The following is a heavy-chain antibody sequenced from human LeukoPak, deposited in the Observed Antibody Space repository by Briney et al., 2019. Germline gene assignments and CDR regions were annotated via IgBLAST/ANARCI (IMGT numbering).Heavy chain of an antibody. V-gene: IGHV3-9*01. CDR3: AELGITMIGGV. J-gene: IGHJ6*04. D-gene: IGHD3-10*02. CDR2: ISSNGDTT. CDR1: GFTFDDYA. Sequence: PGGSLRLSCAASGFTFDDYAMHWVRQVPGKGLQWVSGISSNGDTTGYADSVKGRFTISRDNAKNSLYLQMNSLRAEDTAVYYCAELGITMIGGVWGKGTTVTISS.